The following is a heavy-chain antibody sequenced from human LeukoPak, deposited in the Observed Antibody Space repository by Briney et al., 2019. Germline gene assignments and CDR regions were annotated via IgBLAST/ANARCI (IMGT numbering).Heavy chain of an antibody. Sequence: GGSLRLSCAASGFTFSSYVISWVRQAPGKGLEWVSGISAGGDTTHYADSVRGRFTISRDNSKNTLYLQMNGLRAEDTAVYYCAKDHGDHAKNWYFDLWGRGTLVTVSS. CDR2: ISAGGDTT. V-gene: IGHV3-23*01. CDR3: AKDHGDHAKNWYFDL. D-gene: IGHD4-17*01. CDR1: GFTFSSYV. J-gene: IGHJ2*01.